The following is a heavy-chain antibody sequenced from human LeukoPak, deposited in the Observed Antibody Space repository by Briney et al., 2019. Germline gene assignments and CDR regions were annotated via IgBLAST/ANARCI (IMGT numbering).Heavy chain of an antibody. V-gene: IGHV3-33*01. Sequence: GGPLTLSCAVSGFTFSLYGMHGVRQARGKGLEGVGVICDNGNNTYYADSVKSRFTISKDNSKNTLYMQMNSLRAEDTAVYYCARDRSAVEEFDYWGQGTPVTVAS. CDR1: GFTFSLYG. CDR2: ICDNGNNT. J-gene: IGHJ4*02. CDR3: ARDRSAVEEFDY. D-gene: IGHD6-19*01.